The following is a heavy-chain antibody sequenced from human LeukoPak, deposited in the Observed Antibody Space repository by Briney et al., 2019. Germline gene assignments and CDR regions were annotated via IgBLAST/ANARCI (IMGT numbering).Heavy chain of an antibody. V-gene: IGHV4-38-2*02. CDR1: GYSISSGYY. CDR2: IYHSGST. Sequence: SETLSLTCTVSGYSISSGYYWGWIRQPPGKGLEWIGSIYHSGSTYYNPSLKSRVTISVDTPKNQFSLNLGSVTAADTALYYCAREIGHGYSDYWGQGTLVTVSS. CDR3: AREIGHGYSDY. D-gene: IGHD3-22*01. J-gene: IGHJ4*02.